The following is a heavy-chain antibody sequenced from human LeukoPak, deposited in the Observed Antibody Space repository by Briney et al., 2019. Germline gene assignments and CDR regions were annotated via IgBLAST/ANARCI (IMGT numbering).Heavy chain of an antibody. CDR3: AKDPVPSSYYYYGMDV. CDR1: GFTFDDYA. J-gene: IGHJ6*02. Sequence: PGGSLRLSCAASGFTFDDYAMHWVRQGPGKGLEWVSGISWNSGSKGYADSVKGRFTISRDNAKNSLYLQMSSLRAEDTALYYCAKDPVPSSYYYYGMDVWGQGTTVTVSS. V-gene: IGHV3-9*01. D-gene: IGHD6-13*01. CDR2: ISWNSGSK.